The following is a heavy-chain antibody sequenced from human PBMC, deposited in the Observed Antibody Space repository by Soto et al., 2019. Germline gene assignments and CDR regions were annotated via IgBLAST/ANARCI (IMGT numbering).Heavy chain of an antibody. CDR1: GGSISSGGYY. J-gene: IGHJ4*02. D-gene: IGHD3-9*01. CDR2: IYYSGST. Sequence: PSETLSLTCTVSGGSISSGGYYWSWIRQHPGKGLEWIGYIYYSGSTYYNPSLKSRVTISVDTSKNQFSLKLSSVTAADTAVYYCAREGYYDILTCHSPWGQGTRVTVSS. CDR3: AREGYYDILTCHSP. V-gene: IGHV4-31*03.